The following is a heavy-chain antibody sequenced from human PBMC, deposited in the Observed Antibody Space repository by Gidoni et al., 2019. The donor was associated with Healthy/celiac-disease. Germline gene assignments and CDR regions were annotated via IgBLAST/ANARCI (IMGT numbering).Heavy chain of an antibody. CDR3: GRTGWDPTVSTRGYYYYYGMDV. V-gene: IGHV1-69*01. CDR1: GGTFSSYA. D-gene: IGHD4-4*01. J-gene: IGHJ6*02. CDR2: IIPILGAA. Sequence: QVQLVQSGAEVKKPGSSVKVSCKASGGTFSSYAISWVRQAPGQGLEWMGGIIPILGAADYAQKFQGRVTIIADESTRTAYMELSSLRSEVTAVYYCGRTGWDPTVSTRGYYYYYGMDVWGQGTTVTVSS.